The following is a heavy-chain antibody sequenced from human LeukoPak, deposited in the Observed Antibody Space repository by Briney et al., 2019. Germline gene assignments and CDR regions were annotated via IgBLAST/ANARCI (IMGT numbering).Heavy chain of an antibody. CDR1: GYTFTSHG. CDR3: ARDPGGTWGFDY. Sequence: ASVKVSCKASGYTFTSHGLSWARQAPGQGLEWMGWISIYSGNTNYAQKFQDRISMTTDTSTNTAYMELRSLKSDDTAVYYCARDPGGTWGFDYWGQGALVTVSS. D-gene: IGHD7-27*01. V-gene: IGHV1-18*01. J-gene: IGHJ4*02. CDR2: ISIYSGNT.